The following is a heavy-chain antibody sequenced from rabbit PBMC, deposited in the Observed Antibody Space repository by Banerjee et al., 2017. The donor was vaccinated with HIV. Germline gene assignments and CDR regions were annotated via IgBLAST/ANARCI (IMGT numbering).Heavy chain of an antibody. Sequence: EQLEESGGGLVKPEGSLTLTCKASGVSLNDKDEMCWVRQAPGKGLEWVACAYAGSSGSTYSAPWAKGRFTISKTSSTTVTLQMTSLTAADTATYFCARDTGTSFSTYGMDLWGPGTLVTV. J-gene: IGHJ6*01. CDR2: AYAGSSGST. CDR3: ARDTGTSFSTYGMDL. D-gene: IGHD8-1*01. CDR1: GVSLNDKDE. V-gene: IGHV1S45*01.